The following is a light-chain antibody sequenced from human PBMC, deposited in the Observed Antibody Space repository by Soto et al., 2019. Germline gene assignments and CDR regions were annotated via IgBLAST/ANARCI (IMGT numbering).Light chain of an antibody. CDR3: QQVNSYPHLN. Sequence: IQLTQSPSSMSASVGDRVTISCRASQGIGFYLAWYQQKPGNAPKLLIYAASTLQSGVPSRFSGSGSGKNFTLTISSLQPEDFAIYYCQQVNSYPHLNFGPGTKADI. CDR2: AAS. J-gene: IGKJ3*01. CDR1: QGIGFY. V-gene: IGKV1-9*01.